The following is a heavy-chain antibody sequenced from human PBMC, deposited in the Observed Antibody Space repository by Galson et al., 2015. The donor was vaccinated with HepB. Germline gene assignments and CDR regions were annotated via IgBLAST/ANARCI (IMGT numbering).Heavy chain of an antibody. V-gene: IGHV3-23*01. CDR2: MSSSGVNT. CDR1: RFSFSNYA. CDR3: AKKRGYSGYDTDALDF. Sequence: SLRLSCAASRFSFSNYAMSWVRQAPGKGLEWVSAMSSSGVNTYYADSVKGRFTISRDNSKNTLFLQMNSLRAEDTAVYYCAKKRGYSGYDTDALDFWGQGTMVTVSS. J-gene: IGHJ3*01. D-gene: IGHD5-12*01.